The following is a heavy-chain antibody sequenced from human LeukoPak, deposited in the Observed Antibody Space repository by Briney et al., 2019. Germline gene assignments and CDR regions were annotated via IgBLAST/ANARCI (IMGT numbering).Heavy chain of an antibody. CDR2: ISGGGNRI. CDR1: GFPFSGSS. Sequence: GGSLRLSCAASGFPFSGSSMSWVRQAPGKGLEWVSAISGGGNRIEYAVSVKGRFTISRDNPKNTLYLQMNNLRVEDTAIYYCARGGITLSGFDYWGQGTLVTVSS. D-gene: IGHD6-19*01. J-gene: IGHJ4*02. CDR3: ARGGITLSGFDY. V-gene: IGHV3-23*01.